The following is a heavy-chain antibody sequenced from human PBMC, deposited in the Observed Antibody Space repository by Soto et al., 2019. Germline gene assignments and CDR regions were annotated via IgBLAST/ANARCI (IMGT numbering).Heavy chain of an antibody. CDR3: ARDGYCSGGSCYSGIDY. CDR1: GFTFSSYG. D-gene: IGHD2-15*01. CDR2: IWYDGSNK. Sequence: QVQLVESGGGVVQPGRSLRLSCAASGFTFSSYGMHWVRQAPGKGLEWVAVIWYDGSNKYYADSVKGRFTISRDNSKKPLYQQMNSRRAEDTAVYYCARDGYCSGGSCYSGIDYWGQGTLVTVFS. J-gene: IGHJ4*02. V-gene: IGHV3-33*01.